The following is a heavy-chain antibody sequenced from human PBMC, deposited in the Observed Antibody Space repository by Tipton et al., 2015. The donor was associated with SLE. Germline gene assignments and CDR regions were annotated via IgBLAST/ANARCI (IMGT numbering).Heavy chain of an antibody. Sequence: TLSLTCTVSGGSISSYYWGWIRQPPGKGLEWIGSIYYSGSTYYNPSLKSRVTISVDTSKNQFSLKLSSVTAADTAVYYCARDFAAGKDYWGQGTLVTVSS. CDR3: ARDFAAGKDY. D-gene: IGHD6-13*01. CDR2: IYYSGST. J-gene: IGHJ4*02. CDR1: GGSISSYY. V-gene: IGHV4-39*07.